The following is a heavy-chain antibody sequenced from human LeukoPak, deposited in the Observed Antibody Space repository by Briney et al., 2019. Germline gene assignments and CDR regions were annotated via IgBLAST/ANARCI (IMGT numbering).Heavy chain of an antibody. CDR3: ASTAMAINFYYYGMDV. V-gene: IGHV4-39*01. CDR2: IHYSGST. J-gene: IGHJ6*02. CDR1: GGSINSSTYY. D-gene: IGHD5-18*01. Sequence: PSETLSLTCTVSGGSINSSTYYWGWIRQPPGGGLEWIGSIHYSGSTYYNPSLKSRVTISVDTSKSQFSLKLSSVTAADTAVYYCASTAMAINFYYYGMDVWGQGTTVTVSS.